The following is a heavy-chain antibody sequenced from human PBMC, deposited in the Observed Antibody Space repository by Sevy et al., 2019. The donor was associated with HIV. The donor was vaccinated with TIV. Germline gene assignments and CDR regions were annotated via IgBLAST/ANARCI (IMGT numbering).Heavy chain of an antibody. V-gene: IGHV3-7*01. J-gene: IGHJ4*02. CDR3: ARVIRTYYDYVWGSYRQYYFDY. D-gene: IGHD3-16*02. CDR2: IKQDGSEK. CDR1: GFTFSSYW. Sequence: GGSLRLSCAASGFTFSSYWMSWVRQAPGKGLEWVANIKQDGSEKYYVDSVKGRFTISRDNAKNSLYLQMNSLRAEDTAVDYCARVIRTYYDYVWGSYRQYYFDYWGQGTLVTVSS.